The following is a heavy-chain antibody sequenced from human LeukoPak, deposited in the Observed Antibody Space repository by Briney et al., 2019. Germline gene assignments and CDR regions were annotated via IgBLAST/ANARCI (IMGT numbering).Heavy chain of an antibody. CDR2: ISGSGGNT. V-gene: IGHV3-23*01. Sequence: PGGSLRLSCAASGFTFRNYAMSWVRQAPGKGLEWVSAISGSGGNTYYADSARGRFTIPRDNSENTLSLQMDSLRADDTALYYCAKESTSGTLRIDLWGQGTLVTVSS. D-gene: IGHD6-19*01. J-gene: IGHJ5*02. CDR3: AKESTSGTLRIDL. CDR1: GFTFRNYA.